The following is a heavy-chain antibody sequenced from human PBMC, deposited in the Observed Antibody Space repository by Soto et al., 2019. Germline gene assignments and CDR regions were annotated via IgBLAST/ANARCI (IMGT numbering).Heavy chain of an antibody. CDR1: GGSVSSGSYY. D-gene: IGHD3-3*01. CDR3: ARDLVFWSGYRFYVIDV. CDR2: IYYSGST. V-gene: IGHV4-61*01. J-gene: IGHJ6*01. Sequence: SETLSLSCTVSGGSVSSGSYYWSCIRQPPGKGLEWIGYIYYSGSTNYNPSLKSRVTISVDTSKNQFSLKLSSVTAADTAVYYCARDLVFWSGYRFYVIDVRAQRSSVPGSS.